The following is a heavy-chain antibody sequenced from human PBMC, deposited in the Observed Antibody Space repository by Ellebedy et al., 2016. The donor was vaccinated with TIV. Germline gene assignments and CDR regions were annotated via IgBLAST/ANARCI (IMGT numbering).Heavy chain of an antibody. CDR1: GGSISSGGYY. CDR3: ARDYYDSSGLGDAFDI. Sequence: SETLSLXXTVSGGSISSGGYYWSWIRQHPGKGLEWIGYIYYSGSTYYNPSLKSRVTISVDTSKNQFSLKLSSVTAADTAVYYCARDYYDSSGLGDAFDIWGQGTMVTVSS. V-gene: IGHV4-31*03. CDR2: IYYSGST. J-gene: IGHJ3*02. D-gene: IGHD3-22*01.